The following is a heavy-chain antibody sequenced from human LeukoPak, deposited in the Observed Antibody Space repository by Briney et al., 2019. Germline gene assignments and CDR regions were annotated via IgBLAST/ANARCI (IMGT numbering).Heavy chain of an antibody. CDR3: ARRHIVANAFDI. J-gene: IGHJ3*02. CDR1: GYSISSGYY. D-gene: IGHD2-21*01. V-gene: IGHV4-38-2*01. CDR2: IHHSGST. Sequence: PSETLSLTCAVSGYSISSGYYWGWIRQPPGKGLEWIGSIHHSGSTYYNPSLKSRITISVDTSKNQFSLKLSSVTAADTAVYYCARRHIVANAFDIWGQGTMVTVSS.